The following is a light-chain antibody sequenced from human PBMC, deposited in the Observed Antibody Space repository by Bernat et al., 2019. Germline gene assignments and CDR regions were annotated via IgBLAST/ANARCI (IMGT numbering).Light chain of an antibody. V-gene: IGKV1-39*01. CDR1: QNISRY. CDR3: HRGYSTPHP. Sequence: DIQMTQSPSSLSASVGDRVTITCRASQNISRYLNWYQHKSGKAPKLLIYAASTLQSGVPSRFSGGGSGTDFTLTISSLQPEDFATYYCHRGYSTPHPFGGGTKVEIK. CDR2: AAS. J-gene: IGKJ4*01.